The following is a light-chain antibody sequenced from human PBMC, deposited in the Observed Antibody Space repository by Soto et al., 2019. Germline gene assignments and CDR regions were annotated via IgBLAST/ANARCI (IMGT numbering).Light chain of an antibody. Sequence: ERVMTQSPATLSVSPGERATLPCRASQSVGSNLAWYQQKPGQAPRLLIYGASSRATGIPDRFSGSGSGTDFTLTISRLEPEDFAVYYCQQYGSSPRTFGQGTKVDIK. CDR2: GAS. CDR3: QQYGSSPRT. CDR1: QSVGSN. J-gene: IGKJ1*01. V-gene: IGKV3-20*01.